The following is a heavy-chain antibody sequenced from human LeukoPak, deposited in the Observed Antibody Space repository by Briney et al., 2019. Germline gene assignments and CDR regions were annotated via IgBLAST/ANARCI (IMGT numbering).Heavy chain of an antibody. CDR3: ARAQGGSSWYYFDY. CDR2: MNSNSGNT. J-gene: IGHJ4*02. CDR1: GYTFTSYD. V-gene: IGHV1-8*01. Sequence: ASVKVSCKASGYTFTSYDINWVRQATGQGLEWMGWMNSNSGNTGYAQKFQGRVAMTRNTSISTAYMELSSLRSEDTAVYYCARAQGGSSWYYFDYWGQGTLVTVSS. D-gene: IGHD6-13*01.